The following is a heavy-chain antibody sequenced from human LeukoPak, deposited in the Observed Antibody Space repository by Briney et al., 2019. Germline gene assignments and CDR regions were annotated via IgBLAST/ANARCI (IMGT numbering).Heavy chain of an antibody. J-gene: IGHJ5*02. CDR1: GGTFSSYA. V-gene: IGHV1-69*13. Sequence: SVRVSCKASGGTFSSYAISWVRQAPGQGLEWMGGIIPISGTANYAQKFQGRVTITADESTSTAYMELSSLRSEDTAVYYCARGYFDWYNWFDPWGQGTLVTVSS. CDR2: IIPISGTA. D-gene: IGHD3-9*01. CDR3: ARGYFDWYNWFDP.